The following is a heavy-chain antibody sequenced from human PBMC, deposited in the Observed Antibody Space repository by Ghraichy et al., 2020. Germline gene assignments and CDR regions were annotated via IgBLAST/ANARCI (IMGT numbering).Heavy chain of an antibody. CDR2: VYYSGTT. J-gene: IGHJ3*02. V-gene: IGHV4-39*01. CDR1: GGSISSSNYY. CDR3: ARTRHFTRIVVIISFDM. Sequence: ETLSLTCTVSGGSISSSNYYWSWIRQPPGKGLEWIGSVYYSGTTYYNPSLKSRVTVSGDTSNNQFSLNLRSVTAADTAVYYCARTRHFTRIVVIISFDMWGQGTMVTVSS. D-gene: IGHD3-22*01.